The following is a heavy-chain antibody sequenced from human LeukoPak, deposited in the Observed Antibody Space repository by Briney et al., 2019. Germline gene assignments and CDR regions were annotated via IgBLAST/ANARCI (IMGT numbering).Heavy chain of an antibody. D-gene: IGHD3-16*01. Sequence: SVKVSCKASGGTFSSYAISWVRQAPGQGLEWMGRIIPILGIANYAQKFQGRVTITADKSTSTAYMELSSLRSEDTAVYCCASRRLGELPSTPTDCWGQGTLVTVSS. J-gene: IGHJ4*02. V-gene: IGHV1-69*04. CDR1: GGTFSSYA. CDR2: IIPILGIA. CDR3: ASRRLGELPSTPTDC.